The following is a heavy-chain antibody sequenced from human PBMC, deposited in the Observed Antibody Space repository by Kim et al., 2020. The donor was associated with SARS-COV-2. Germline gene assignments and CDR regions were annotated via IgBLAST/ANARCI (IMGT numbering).Heavy chain of an antibody. CDR2: ISGSGGSS. Sequence: GVSLRLSCAASGFVFMNYAMTWVRQAPGKGLEWVSGISGSGGSSYYADSVKGRFTISRDNSKDTVYLEMNSLRADDTAVYYCVKSVGEYYYYYGLDVWGQGTTVTVSS. J-gene: IGHJ6*02. V-gene: IGHV3-23*01. CDR1: GFVFMNYA. D-gene: IGHD3-10*01. CDR3: VKSVGEYYYYYGLDV.